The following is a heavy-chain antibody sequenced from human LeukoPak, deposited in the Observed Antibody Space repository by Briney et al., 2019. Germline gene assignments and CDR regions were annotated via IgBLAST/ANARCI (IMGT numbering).Heavy chain of an antibody. CDR3: AKDGDSSGWYGGRFDP. J-gene: IGHJ5*02. CDR2: ISSSCSTI. Sequence: PGGSLRLSCAASGFTFSSYEMNWVRQAPGKGLEWVSYISSSCSTIYYADSVKGRFTISRDNAKNSLYLQMNSLRAEDTALYLFAKDGDSSGWYGGRFDPWGQGTLVTVSS. D-gene: IGHD6-19*01. CDR1: GFTFSSYE. V-gene: IGHV3-48*03.